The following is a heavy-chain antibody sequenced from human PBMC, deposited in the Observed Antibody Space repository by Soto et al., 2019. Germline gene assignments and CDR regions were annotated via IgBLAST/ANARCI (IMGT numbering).Heavy chain of an antibody. J-gene: IGHJ4*02. V-gene: IGHV1-18*01. D-gene: IGHD3-3*01. CDR1: GYTFTSYG. CDR3: ASHTAGVTYYDFWSGYDDKSFDY. Sequence: ASVKVYCKASGYTFTSYGISWVRQAPGQGLEWMGWISAYNGNTKYAQKLQGRVTMTTDTSTSTAYMELRSLRSDDTAVYYCASHTAGVTYYDFWSGYDDKSFDYWGQGTLVTVS. CDR2: ISAYNGNT.